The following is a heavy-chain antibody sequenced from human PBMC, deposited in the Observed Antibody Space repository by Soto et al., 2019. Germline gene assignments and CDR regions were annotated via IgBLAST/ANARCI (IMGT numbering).Heavy chain of an antibody. D-gene: IGHD4-17*01. J-gene: IGHJ5*02. Sequence: QVQLQESGPGLVKPSETLSLTCTVSGGSISSYYWSWIRQPPGKGLEWIGYIYYSGSTNYNPSLKSRVTISVDTSKNQFSLKLSSVTAADTAVYYCARENDYGDYVNWFDPWGQGTLFTVSS. V-gene: IGHV4-59*01. CDR1: GGSISSYY. CDR2: IYYSGST. CDR3: ARENDYGDYVNWFDP.